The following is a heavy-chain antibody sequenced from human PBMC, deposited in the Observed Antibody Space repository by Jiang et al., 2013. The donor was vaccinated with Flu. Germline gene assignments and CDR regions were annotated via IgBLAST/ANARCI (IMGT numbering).Heavy chain of an antibody. CDR3: ARDGTLEDIVVVEDTYYYYGMDV. J-gene: IGHJ6*02. D-gene: IGHD2-15*01. Sequence: EWVSSISSSSSYIYYADSVKGRFTISRDNAKNSLYLQMNSLRAEDTAVYYCARDGTLEDIVVVEDTYYYYGMDVWGQGTTVTVSS. CDR2: ISSSSSYI. V-gene: IGHV3-21*01.